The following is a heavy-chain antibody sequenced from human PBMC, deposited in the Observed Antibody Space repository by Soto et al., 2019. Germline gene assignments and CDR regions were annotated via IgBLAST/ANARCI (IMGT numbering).Heavy chain of an antibody. CDR2: IRNIANSYTT. CDR1: GFTFSDHY. D-gene: IGHD1-7*01. Sequence: EVQLVESGGDLVQPGGSLRLSCAVSGFTFSDHYMDWVRQAPGKGLEWVGRIRNIANSYTTDYAASVKGRFTISRDDSKISLYLQMNSLKTDDTAMYYCALRITGTPPADGGSWGQGTLVTVSS. J-gene: IGHJ5*02. V-gene: IGHV3-72*01. CDR3: ALRITGTPPADGGS.